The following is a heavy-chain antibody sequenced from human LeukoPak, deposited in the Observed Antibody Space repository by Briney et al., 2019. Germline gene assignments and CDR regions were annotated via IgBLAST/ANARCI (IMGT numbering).Heavy chain of an antibody. CDR2: VYYSGSA. J-gene: IGHJ4*02. V-gene: IGHV4-59*01. CDR3: ARVGVDYSGNIIKYFYDY. CDR1: GDSISSYQ. D-gene: IGHD4-23*01. Sequence: SETLSLTCTVSGDSISSYQWSWIRQPPGKELEWIGNVYYSGSANYNPSLKSRVIISVDTSKNQFSLKLSPVIAADTAVYYCARVGVDYSGNIIKYFYDYWGPGTLVTVSS.